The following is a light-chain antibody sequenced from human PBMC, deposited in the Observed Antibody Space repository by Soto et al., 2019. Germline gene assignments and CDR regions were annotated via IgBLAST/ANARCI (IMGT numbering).Light chain of an antibody. CDR1: QSVSSN. V-gene: IGKV3-15*01. CDR3: QKYNNWPQWT. CDR2: GAS. Sequence: IVMTQSPAALSLRPGERATLSCSASQSVSSNLAWYQQKPDQAPRLIIYGASNRATGIPHRFSGSGSGTEFTLTISSLKSEDFAVYYCQKYNNWPQWTLGKGTKVDIK. J-gene: IGKJ1*01.